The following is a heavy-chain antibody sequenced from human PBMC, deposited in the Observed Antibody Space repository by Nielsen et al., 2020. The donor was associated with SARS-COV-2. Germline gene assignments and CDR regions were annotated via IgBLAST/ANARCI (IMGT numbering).Heavy chain of an antibody. CDR3: ARVPSTRDYGMDV. V-gene: IGHV3-33*01. Sequence: GESLKISCAASGFTFSSYGMHWVRQAPGKGLEWVAVIWYDGSNKYYADSVKGRFTISRDNSKNTLYLQMNSLRAEDTAVYYCARVPSTRDYGMDVWGQGTTVTVSS. J-gene: IGHJ6*02. CDR2: IWYDGSNK. CDR1: GFTFSSYG.